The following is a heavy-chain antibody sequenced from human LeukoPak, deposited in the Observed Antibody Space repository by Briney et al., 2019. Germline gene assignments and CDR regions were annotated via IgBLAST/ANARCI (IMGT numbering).Heavy chain of an antibody. CDR2: IKSDGGT. CDR3: ARAPSEIGGYYPEYFRH. J-gene: IGHJ1*01. V-gene: IGHV3-74*01. Sequence: GGSLRLSCAASGFTFSTYWMHWVRQAPGKGLVWVSRIKSDGGTNYADSVKGRFTISGDNAKKAVSLQMNSLRPEDTGVYYCARAPSEIGGYYPEYFRHWGQGTLVTVSS. CDR1: GFTFSTYW. D-gene: IGHD3-22*01.